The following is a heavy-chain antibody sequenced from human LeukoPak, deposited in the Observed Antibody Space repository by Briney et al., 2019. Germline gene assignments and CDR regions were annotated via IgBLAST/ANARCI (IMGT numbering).Heavy chain of an antibody. D-gene: IGHD3-10*01. CDR3: ARSYGSGTYPFDY. V-gene: IGHV3-72*01. CDR1: GFTFSRYA. CDR2: TRKKVNSYTT. J-gene: IGHJ4*02. Sequence: PGRSLRLSCAASGFTFSRYAMHWVRQAPGKGLEWVGRTRKKVNSYTTEYAASVKGRFTISRDDSKNSLYLQMNSLKTEDTAVYYCARSYGSGTYPFDYWGQGTLVTVSS.